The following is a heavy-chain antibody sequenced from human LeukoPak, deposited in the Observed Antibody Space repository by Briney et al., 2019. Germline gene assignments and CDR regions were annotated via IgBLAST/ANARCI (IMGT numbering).Heavy chain of an antibody. CDR3: ARVRLGILTGYYDY. CDR1: GYTFTGYY. CDR2: INPNSGGT. J-gene: IGHJ4*02. Sequence: ASVKVSCKASGYTFTGYYMHWVRQAPGQGLEWMGWINPNSGGTNYAQKFQGRVTMTRDTSISTAYMELSRLRSDDTAVYYCARVRLGILTGYYDYWGEGTLVTVSS. V-gene: IGHV1-2*02. D-gene: IGHD3-9*01.